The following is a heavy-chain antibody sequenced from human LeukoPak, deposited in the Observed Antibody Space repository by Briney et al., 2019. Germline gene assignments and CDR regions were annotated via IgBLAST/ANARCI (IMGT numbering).Heavy chain of an antibody. J-gene: IGHJ6*01. CDR2: ISYDGSNK. Sequence: GGSLRLSCAASGFTFSSYAMHWVRQAPGKGLEWVAVISYDGSNKYYADSVQGRFTISRDNSKNTLYLQMNSLRAEDTAVYYCARVTYYYYGMDVWAQGPTVTVSS. CDR1: GFTFSSYA. CDR3: ARVTYYYYGMDV. V-gene: IGHV3-30-3*01.